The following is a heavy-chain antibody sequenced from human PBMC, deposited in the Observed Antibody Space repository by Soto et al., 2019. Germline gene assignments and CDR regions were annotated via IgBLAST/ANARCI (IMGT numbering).Heavy chain of an antibody. V-gene: IGHV3-23*01. Sequence: GGSLRLSCAASGFTFSSYAMSWVRQAPGKGLEWVSAISGSGGRTYSTDSVKGRFTISRDNSKNTLYLQMNSLRAADTAVYYCAKDPRIAVAGTSGYWGQGTLVTVSS. CDR2: ISGSGGRT. CDR3: AKDPRIAVAGTSGY. J-gene: IGHJ4*02. D-gene: IGHD6-19*01. CDR1: GFTFSSYA.